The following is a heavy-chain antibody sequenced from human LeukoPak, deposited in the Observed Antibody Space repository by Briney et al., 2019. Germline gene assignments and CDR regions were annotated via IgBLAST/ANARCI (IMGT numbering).Heavy chain of an antibody. CDR1: GGSISSYY. J-gene: IGHJ3*02. CDR3: ARGYYYDSSGYYYVGGSSAFDI. D-gene: IGHD3-22*01. Sequence: SETLSLTCTVSGGSISSYYWSWIRQPPGKGLEWIGYIYYSGSTNYNPSLKSRVTISVDTSKNQFSLKLSSVTAADTAVYYCARGYYYDSSGYYYVGGSSAFDIWGQGTMVTVSS. CDR2: IYYSGST. V-gene: IGHV4-59*08.